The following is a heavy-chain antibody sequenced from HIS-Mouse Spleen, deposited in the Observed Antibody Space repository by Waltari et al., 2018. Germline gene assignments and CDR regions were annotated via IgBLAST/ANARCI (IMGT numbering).Heavy chain of an antibody. V-gene: IGHV3-30*04. CDR3: ARGGIAARPKAFDI. CDR2: ISYDGSNK. J-gene: IGHJ3*02. Sequence: QVQLVESGGGVVQPGRSLRLSCSASGFTFSSYAMHWFRQAPGKGLEWVAVISYDGSNKYYADSVKGRFTISRDNSKNTLYLQMNSLRAEDTAVYYCARGGIAARPKAFDIWGQGTMVTVSS. CDR1: GFTFSSYA. D-gene: IGHD6-6*01.